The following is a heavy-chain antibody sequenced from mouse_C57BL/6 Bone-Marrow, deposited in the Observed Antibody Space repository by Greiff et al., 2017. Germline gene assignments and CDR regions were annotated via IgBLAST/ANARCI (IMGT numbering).Heavy chain of an antibody. CDR1: GFNIKNTY. V-gene: IGHV14-3*01. Sequence: EVMLVESVAELVRPGASVKLSCTASGFNIKNTYMHWVKQRPEQGLEWIGRIDPANGNTKYAPKFQGKATITADTSSNTAYLQLSSLTSEDTAIYYCARSEGFRPWFAYWGQGTLVTVSA. CDR2: IDPANGNT. J-gene: IGHJ3*01. CDR3: ARSEGFRPWFAY.